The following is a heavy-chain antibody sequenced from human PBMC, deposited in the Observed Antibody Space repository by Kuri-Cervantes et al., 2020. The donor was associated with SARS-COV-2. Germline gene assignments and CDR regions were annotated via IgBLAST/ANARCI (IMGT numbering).Heavy chain of an antibody. J-gene: IGHJ4*02. Sequence: GESLKISCAASGFTFSSYSMNWVRQAPGKGLEWVSSISSSSSYIYYADSVKGRFTISRDNDKNSLYLQMNSLRAEDTAVYYCARDRGDVDYSNPPRDFDYWGQGTLVTVSS. CDR2: ISSSSSYI. V-gene: IGHV3-21*01. CDR3: ARDRGDVDYSNPPRDFDY. D-gene: IGHD4-11*01. CDR1: GFTFSSYS.